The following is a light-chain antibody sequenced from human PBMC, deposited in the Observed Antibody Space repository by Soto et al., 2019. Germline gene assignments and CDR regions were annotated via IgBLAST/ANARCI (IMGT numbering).Light chain of an antibody. V-gene: IGKV3-15*01. Sequence: EIVMTQSPATLSVSPGERATLSCRASQSVSANLAWYQQKSGQAPRLLIYGASTRATGFPARFSGSGSGTEFTLTISSLQSEDFAVYYCQQYNNGPLTFGGGTKVEIK. J-gene: IGKJ4*01. CDR3: QQYNNGPLT. CDR1: QSVSAN. CDR2: GAS.